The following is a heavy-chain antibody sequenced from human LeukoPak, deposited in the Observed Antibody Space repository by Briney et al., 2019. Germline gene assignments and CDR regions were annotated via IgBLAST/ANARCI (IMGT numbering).Heavy chain of an antibody. Sequence: PGGSLRLSCATSGFTFTAYGLPWVRQAPGMGLEWVAVVWVDGNNKFYADSVKGRFTISRDNSRSTLYLHMNSLRDDDTAVYYCAKAARLGPSHFDYWGRGTLVTVSS. CDR1: GFTFTAYG. D-gene: IGHD6-25*01. V-gene: IGHV3-33*03. CDR2: VWVDGNNK. J-gene: IGHJ4*02. CDR3: AKAARLGPSHFDY.